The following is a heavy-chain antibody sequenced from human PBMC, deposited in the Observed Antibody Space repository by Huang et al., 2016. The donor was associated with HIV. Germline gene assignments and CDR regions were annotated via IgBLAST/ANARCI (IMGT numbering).Heavy chain of an antibody. Sequence: QVQLRQSGPGLVKPSQTLSLTCGISGDSVSSNSAAWNWIRQSPSRGLEWLGRTYFRSKWYIDYAVSVKGRITITPDTSKNQCSLQVNSVTPEDSAVYYCARAPDVGDGYNLENWFDPWGQGTLVTVSS. V-gene: IGHV6-1*01. CDR2: TYFRSKWYI. J-gene: IGHJ5*02. CDR3: ARAPDVGDGYNLENWFDP. D-gene: IGHD5-12*01. CDR1: GDSVSSNSAA.